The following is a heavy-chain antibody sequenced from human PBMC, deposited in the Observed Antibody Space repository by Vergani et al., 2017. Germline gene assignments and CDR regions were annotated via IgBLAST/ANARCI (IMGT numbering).Heavy chain of an antibody. CDR3: ATKSCGTPGCQIGYFRE. J-gene: IGHJ1*01. CDR1: GFTSSYYG. D-gene: IGHD1-1*01. CDR2: ISYDGTQK. V-gene: IGHV3-30*03. Sequence: VQLVESGGGFVQPGGSRRLSCVVSGFTSSYYGMHWVRQAPGKGLEWVAVISYDGTQKYYADSVKGRFTISRDNSKSTLYLQMNSLRTEDTAVYYCATKSCGTPGCQIGYFREWGQGTLVTVSS.